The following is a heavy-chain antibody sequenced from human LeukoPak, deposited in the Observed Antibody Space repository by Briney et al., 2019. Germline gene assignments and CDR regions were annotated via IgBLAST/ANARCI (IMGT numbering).Heavy chain of an antibody. J-gene: IGHJ5*02. Sequence: GGSLRLSCAASGFTFNTLWMSWVRQAPGKGLEWVANINEGGSAEYYAESVKGRFTISRDNAENSVHLQMNSLRAEDTAVYYCARDSAAAVAGTGNWFDPWGQGTLVTVSS. CDR3: ARDSAAAVAGTGNWFDP. CDR1: GFTFNTLW. D-gene: IGHD6-19*01. CDR2: INEGGSAE. V-gene: IGHV3-7*01.